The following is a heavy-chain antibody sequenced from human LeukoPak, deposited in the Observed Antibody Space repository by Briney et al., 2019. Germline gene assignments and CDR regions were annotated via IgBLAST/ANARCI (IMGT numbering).Heavy chain of an antibody. D-gene: IGHD2-8*01. J-gene: IGHJ3*02. CDR3: ARELGYCTNGVCLDAFDI. CDR2: ISGSGGST. V-gene: IGHV3-23*01. CDR1: GFTFSSYA. Sequence: PGGSLRLSCAASGFTFSSYAMSWVRQAPGKGLEWVSAISGSGGSTYYADSVKGRFTISRDNAKNSLYLQMNSLRAEDTAVYYCARELGYCTNGVCLDAFDIWGQGTMVTVSS.